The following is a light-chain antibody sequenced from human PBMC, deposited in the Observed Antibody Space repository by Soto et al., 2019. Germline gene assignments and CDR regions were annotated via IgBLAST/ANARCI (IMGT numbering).Light chain of an antibody. CDR2: GTS. CDR1: QNISRS. CDR3: QQYGSLPPT. V-gene: IGKV3-20*01. Sequence: EIVMTQSPVTLSVSPGERATLSCRASQNISRSLAWYQQKPGQGPSLLIYGTSTRAGGVPARFSGSGSGTDFTLTISRLEPEDFAVYYCQQYGSLPPTFGQGTKVDIK. J-gene: IGKJ1*01.